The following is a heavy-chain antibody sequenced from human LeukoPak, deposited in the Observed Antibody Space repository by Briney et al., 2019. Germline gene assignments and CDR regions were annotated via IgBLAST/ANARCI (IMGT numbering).Heavy chain of an antibody. J-gene: IGHJ5*01. Sequence: PGGSLRLSCVASGFTFSDYSMNWVRQAPGKGLEWVSSISSNSAYIHYADSVKGRFTISRDNVDNVVYLEMNGLRAEDTATYYCARVAVSGPTGWFDSWGQGTLVIVSS. CDR3: ARVAVSGPTGWFDS. CDR1: GFTFSDYS. D-gene: IGHD2-8*02. V-gene: IGHV3-21*01. CDR2: ISSNSAYI.